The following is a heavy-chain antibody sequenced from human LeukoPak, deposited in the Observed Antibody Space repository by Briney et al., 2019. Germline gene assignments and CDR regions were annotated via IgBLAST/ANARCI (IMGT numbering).Heavy chain of an antibody. V-gene: IGHV1-2*02. D-gene: IGHD3-16*01. CDR3: ARGTSWGHY. J-gene: IGHJ4*02. Sequence: ASVKVSCKASGYTFIDYYIHWVRQAPGQELEWMGWVNPNRGDTNYAQKFQGRVTMTTNTSISTAYMDLTRVTSGDTAVYYCARGTSWGHYWGQGTLLTVSS. CDR2: VNPNRGDT. CDR1: GYTFIDYY.